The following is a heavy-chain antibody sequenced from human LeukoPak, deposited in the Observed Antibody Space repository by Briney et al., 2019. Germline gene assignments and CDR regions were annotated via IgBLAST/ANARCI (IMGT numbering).Heavy chain of an antibody. D-gene: IGHD6-19*01. Sequence: GGSLRLSCAASGFTFSSYAMSWVRQAPGKGLEWVSAISGSGGSTYYADSVRGRFTNSRDNSKNILYLQMNSLTAEDTAVYYCVKLSSGSGSKFGFDAWGQGTLVTVSS. V-gene: IGHV3-23*01. CDR1: GFTFSSYA. CDR2: ISGSGGST. J-gene: IGHJ4*02. CDR3: VKLSSGSGSKFGFDA.